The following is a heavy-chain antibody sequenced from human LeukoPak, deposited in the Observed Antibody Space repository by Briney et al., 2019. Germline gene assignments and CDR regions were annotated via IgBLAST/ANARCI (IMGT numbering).Heavy chain of an antibody. D-gene: IGHD1-26*01. V-gene: IGHV3-7*01. Sequence: PGGSLRLSCEASGFTFSTYWMTWVRQAPGKGLEWVANIKEDGSEKSYVDSVKGRFTISKDNAKNSLYLQMNSLRAEDTAVYYCARIHSGSCYMGFDYWGQGALVTVSS. CDR1: GFTFSTYW. CDR2: IKEDGSEK. CDR3: ARIHSGSCYMGFDY. J-gene: IGHJ4*02.